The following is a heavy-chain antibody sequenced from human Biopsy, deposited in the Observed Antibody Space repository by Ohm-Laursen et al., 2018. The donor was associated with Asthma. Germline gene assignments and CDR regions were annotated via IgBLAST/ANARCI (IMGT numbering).Heavy chain of an antibody. CDR1: GFTFGDYW. CDR3: ARDGPELPTELDY. Sequence: SLRLSCAASGFTFGDYWMSWVRQVPGKGLEWVANIKHDGTEKNHVDSLKGRFTISRDNAKNSQYLQMNSLGAEDTAVYYCARDGPELPTELDYWGPGTLVTVSS. V-gene: IGHV3-7*01. J-gene: IGHJ4*02. CDR2: IKHDGTEK. D-gene: IGHD1-14*01.